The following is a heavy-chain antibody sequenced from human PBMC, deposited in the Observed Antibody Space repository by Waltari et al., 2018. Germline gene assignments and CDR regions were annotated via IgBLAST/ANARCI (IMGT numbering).Heavy chain of an antibody. CDR2: VIPILGTA. D-gene: IGHD1-26*01. V-gene: IGHV1-69*14. Sequence: QVQLVQSGAEVKKPGSSVKVSCKASGGTFSSYAISWVRQAPGQGLEWMGGVIPILGTANYERKFKGRGTMTADKCTSTAYMELSSLRSEDTAVYYCARDKGSGSSSGAFDIWGQGTMVTVSS. CDR1: GGTFSSYA. J-gene: IGHJ3*02. CDR3: ARDKGSGSSSGAFDI.